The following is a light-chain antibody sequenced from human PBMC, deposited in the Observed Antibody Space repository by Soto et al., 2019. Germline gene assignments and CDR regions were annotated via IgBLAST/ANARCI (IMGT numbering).Light chain of an antibody. CDR2: EGS. CDR3: SSYAGSVTHMV. V-gene: IGLV2-23*01. CDR1: SSDVGSYSL. Sequence: QSALTQPASVSGSPGQSITISCTGSSSDVGSYSLVSWYQQYPGRVPKVIIYEGSRRPSGVSDRFSGSKSGNTASLTIFGLQAEDEADYYCSSYAGSVTHMVFGGGTKLTVL. J-gene: IGLJ2*01.